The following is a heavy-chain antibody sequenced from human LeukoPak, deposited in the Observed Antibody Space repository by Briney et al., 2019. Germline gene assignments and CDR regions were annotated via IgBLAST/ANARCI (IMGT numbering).Heavy chain of an antibody. J-gene: IGHJ6*02. CDR1: GFTFSSYW. Sequence: PEGSLRLSCAASGFTFSSYWMHWVRHAPGKGLAWVSHINSCGSNTTYADSVKGRFTISRDNAKNTLYLQMNSLSVEDTALYYCASSPVGLWSGDHYGMDIWGQGTTVTVSS. CDR3: ASSPVGLWSGDHYGMDI. V-gene: IGHV3-74*01. CDR2: INSCGSNT. D-gene: IGHD3-3*01.